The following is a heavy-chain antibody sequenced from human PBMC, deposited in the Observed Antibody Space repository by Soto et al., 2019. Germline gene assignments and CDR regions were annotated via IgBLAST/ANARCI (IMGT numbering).Heavy chain of an antibody. V-gene: IGHV3-30*18. J-gene: IGHJ4*02. CDR3: AKDRVGATNHFDY. D-gene: IGHD1-26*01. Sequence: GGSLRLSCAASGFTFSSYGMHWVRQAPGKGLEWVAVISYDGSNKYYADSVKGRFTISRDNSKNTLYLQMNSLRAEDTAVYYCAKDRVGATNHFDYWGQGTLVTVSS. CDR2: ISYDGSNK. CDR1: GFTFSSYG.